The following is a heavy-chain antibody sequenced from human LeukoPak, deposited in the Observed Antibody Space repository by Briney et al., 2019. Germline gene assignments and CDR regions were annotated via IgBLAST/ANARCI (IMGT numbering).Heavy chain of an antibody. CDR3: ARAEVDCGDYGGAFDI. CDR1: GFTFSSYS. D-gene: IGHD4-17*01. CDR2: ISSSSSYI. J-gene: IGHJ3*02. Sequence: GGSLRLSCAASGFTFSSYSMNWVRQAPGKGLEWVSSISSSSSYIYYADSVKGRFTISRDNAKNSLYLQMNSLRAEDTAVYYCARAEVDCGDYGGAFDIWGQGTMVTVSS. V-gene: IGHV3-21*01.